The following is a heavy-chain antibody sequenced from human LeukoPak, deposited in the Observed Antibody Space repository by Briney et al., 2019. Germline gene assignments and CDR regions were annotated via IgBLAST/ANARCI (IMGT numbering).Heavy chain of an antibody. CDR2: MNPNSGNT. CDR1: GYTFTTYD. J-gene: IGHJ6*03. V-gene: IGHV1-8*01. D-gene: IGHD6-19*01. CDR3: AREVPDSGWAAYHYYYMDV. Sequence: GASVKVSCMASGYTFTTYDINWVRQATGQGLEWMGWMNPNSGNTGYAQKFQGRVTMTRNTSISTAYMELRSLTSEDTAVYYCAREVPDSGWAAYHYYYMDVWGKGTTVTISS.